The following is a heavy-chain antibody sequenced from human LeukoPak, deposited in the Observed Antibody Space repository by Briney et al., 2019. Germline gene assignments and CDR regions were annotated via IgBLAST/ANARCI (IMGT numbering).Heavy chain of an antibody. CDR3: ARDFGAPAGTFDY. Sequence: GGSLRLSCAASGFTFSTYAMTWVRQAPGKGLEWVSAIGGGGSGGSTYYADSVKGRFTISRDNSKNTLYLQMNSLRAEDTAVYYCARDFGAPAGTFDYWGQGTLVTVSS. CDR1: GFTFSTYA. V-gene: IGHV3-23*01. J-gene: IGHJ4*02. D-gene: IGHD6-19*01. CDR2: IGGGGSGGST.